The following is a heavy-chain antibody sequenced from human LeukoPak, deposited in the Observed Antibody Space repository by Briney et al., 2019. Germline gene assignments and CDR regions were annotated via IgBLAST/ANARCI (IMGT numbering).Heavy chain of an antibody. V-gene: IGHV3-23*01. CDR3: AKPGIAAAPTGDFDY. D-gene: IGHD6-13*01. CDR2: ISGSGGST. Sequence: GGSLRLSCAASGFTLSSYPMIYVRQAPGKALECVSAISGSGGSTYYADSVKGRFTISIDNSKNTLDLQMNSPRADDTAVYYCAKPGIAAAPTGDFDYWGEGTVVTVSS. J-gene: IGHJ4*02. CDR1: GFTLSSYP.